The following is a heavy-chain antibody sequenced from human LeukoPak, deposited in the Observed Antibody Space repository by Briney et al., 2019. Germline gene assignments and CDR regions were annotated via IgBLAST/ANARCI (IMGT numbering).Heavy chain of an antibody. J-gene: IGHJ5*02. V-gene: IGHV3-74*01. Sequence: GGSLRLSCAASGFTFSSYWIHWVRQAPGKGLVWISRVNTDGSTTSNADSVKGRFTISRDNAKNTVYLQMNSLRAEDTAVYYCARDRMDFGVFDPWGQGTLVTVSS. CDR3: ARDRMDFGVFDP. D-gene: IGHD2-2*03. CDR1: GFTFSSYW. CDR2: VNTDGSTT.